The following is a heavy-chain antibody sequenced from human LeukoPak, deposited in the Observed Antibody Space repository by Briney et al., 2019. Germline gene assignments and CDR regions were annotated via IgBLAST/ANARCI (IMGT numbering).Heavy chain of an antibody. CDR3: APMGAVAGTYYYYGMNV. D-gene: IGHD6-19*01. J-gene: IGHJ6*02. CDR2: INHSGST. V-gene: IGHV4-34*01. CDR1: GGSFSGYY. Sequence: SETLSLTCAVYGGSFSGYYWSWIRQPPGKGLEWIGEINHSGSTNYNPSLKSRVTISVDTSKNQFSLKLSSVTAADTAVYYCAPMGAVAGTYYYYGMNVWGQGTTVTVSS.